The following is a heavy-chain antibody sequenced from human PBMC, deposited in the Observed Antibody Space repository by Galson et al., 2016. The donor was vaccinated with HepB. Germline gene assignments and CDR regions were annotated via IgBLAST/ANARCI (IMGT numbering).Heavy chain of an antibody. CDR2: IKSEIDGETT. CDR1: GVTFNKAW. V-gene: IGHV3-15*07. Sequence: SLRLSCAASGVTFNKAWMNWVRQAPGKGLEWVGRIKSEIDGETTDYAAPVKGRFTISRDDSKGTLYLQMSSLKTEDTALYYCTIDTLAVSGDFDYWGQGTQVTVSS. CDR3: TIDTLAVSGDFDY. D-gene: IGHD6-19*01. J-gene: IGHJ4*02.